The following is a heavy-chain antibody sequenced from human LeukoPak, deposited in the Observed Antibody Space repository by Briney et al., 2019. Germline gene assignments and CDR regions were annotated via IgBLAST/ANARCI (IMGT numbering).Heavy chain of an antibody. J-gene: IGHJ3*01. CDR2: ISYDGSNK. CDR3: AKDTGS. CDR1: GFTFSSYG. Sequence: GGSLRLSCAASGFTFSSYGMHWVRQAPGKGLEWVAVISYDGSNKYYADSVKGRFTISRDNSKNTLYLQMNSLRAEDTAVYYCAKDTGSWGQGTMVTVSS. D-gene: IGHD1-14*01. V-gene: IGHV3-30*18.